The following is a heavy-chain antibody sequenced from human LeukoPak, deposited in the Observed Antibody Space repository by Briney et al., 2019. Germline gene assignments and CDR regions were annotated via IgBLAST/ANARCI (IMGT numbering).Heavy chain of an antibody. CDR3: ARAQEDYYGSGSYYKGGFDY. J-gene: IGHJ4*02. Sequence: PGGSLRLSCAASGFTFDDYGMSWVRQAPGKGLEWVSGINWNGGSTGYADSVKGRFTISRDNAKNSLYLQVNSLRAEDTALYYCARAQEDYYGSGSYYKGGFDYWGQGTLVTVSS. CDR2: INWNGGST. CDR1: GFTFDDYG. V-gene: IGHV3-20*04. D-gene: IGHD3-10*01.